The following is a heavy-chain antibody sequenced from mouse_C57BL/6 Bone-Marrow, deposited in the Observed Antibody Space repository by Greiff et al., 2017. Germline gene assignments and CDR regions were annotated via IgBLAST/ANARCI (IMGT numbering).Heavy chain of an antibody. D-gene: IGHD1-1*01. Sequence: QVHVKQPGAELVKPGASVKMSCKASGYTFTSYWITWVKQRPGQGLEWIGDIYPGSGSTNYNEKFKSKATLTVDTSSSTAYMQLSSLTSEDSAVYYCAREERLLLRSYWGQGTSVTVSS. V-gene: IGHV1-55*01. CDR3: AREERLLLRSY. J-gene: IGHJ4*01. CDR1: GYTFTSYW. CDR2: IYPGSGST.